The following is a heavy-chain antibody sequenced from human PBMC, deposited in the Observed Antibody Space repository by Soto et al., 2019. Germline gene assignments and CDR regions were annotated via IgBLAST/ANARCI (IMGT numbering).Heavy chain of an antibody. V-gene: IGHV3-23*01. J-gene: IGHJ4*02. CDR1: GFTFSSYA. D-gene: IGHD5-18*01. CDR2: LSASGGST. CDR3: AKDQGVSGAYSYGYDY. Sequence: PVGSLRLSCAASGFTFSSYAMSWVRQAPGKGLEWVLALSASGGSTYYADSVKGRFTISRDNSKDTLYLQMNSLRAEDTAVYYCAKDQGVSGAYSYGYDYWGQGILVTVSS.